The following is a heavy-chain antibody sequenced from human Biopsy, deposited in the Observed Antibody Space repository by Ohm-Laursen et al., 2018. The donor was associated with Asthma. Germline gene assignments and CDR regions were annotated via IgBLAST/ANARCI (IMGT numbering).Heavy chain of an antibody. V-gene: IGHV1-24*01. CDR1: GYSLTDLS. Sequence: ASVKVSCKISGYSLTDLSMHWVRQAPGQGLEWIGGHDHEEGGTVNARRFQGRVTITADESTSTAYMEVTSLRSEDTAIYYCARCQVGYSSGWSLLLKKIYYSGMDVWGQGTAVTVSS. CDR2: HDHEEGGT. J-gene: IGHJ6*02. D-gene: IGHD6-19*01. CDR3: ARCQVGYSSGWSLLLKKIYYSGMDV.